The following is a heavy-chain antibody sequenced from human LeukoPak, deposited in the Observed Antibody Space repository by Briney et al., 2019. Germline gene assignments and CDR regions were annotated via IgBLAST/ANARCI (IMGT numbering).Heavy chain of an antibody. V-gene: IGHV1-2*02. Sequence: GAVKVSCKASGYTFTGYFMHWVRQAPGQGLEWMGWINPNSGGTNYAQKFQGRVTMTRDTSISTAYMELSSLRSDDTAIYFCARGGLQLWFLVDYWGQGTLVTVSS. D-gene: IGHD5-18*01. CDR3: ARGGLQLWFLVDY. J-gene: IGHJ4*02. CDR1: GYTFTGYF. CDR2: INPNSGGT.